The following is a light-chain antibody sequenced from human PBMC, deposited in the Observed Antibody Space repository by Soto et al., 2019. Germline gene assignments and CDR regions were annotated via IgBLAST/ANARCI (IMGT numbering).Light chain of an antibody. Sequence: DIQMTQSPSSLSASVGDRVTITFRASQSISSYLNWYQQKPGKAPKLLIYAASSLQSGVPSRFSGSGSGTDFTLTISSLQPEDFATYYCQQSYSTPENTFGQGTRLEI. V-gene: IGKV1-39*01. CDR3: QQSYSTPENT. CDR2: AAS. CDR1: QSISSY. J-gene: IGKJ5*01.